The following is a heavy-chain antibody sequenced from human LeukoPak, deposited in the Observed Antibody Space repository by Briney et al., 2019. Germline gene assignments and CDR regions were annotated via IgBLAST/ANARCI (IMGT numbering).Heavy chain of an antibody. CDR1: GDSISSYY. J-gene: IGHJ4*02. CDR3: ARGGITYYYGSGSYYRPLDFDY. V-gene: IGHV4-38-2*02. D-gene: IGHD3-10*01. Sequence: KPSETLSLTCTVSGDSISSYYWSWIRQPPGKGLEWIGSIYHSGSTYYNPSLKSRVTISVDTSKNQFSLKLSSVTAADTAVYYCARGGITYYYGSGSYYRPLDFDYWGQGTLVTVSS. CDR2: IYHSGST.